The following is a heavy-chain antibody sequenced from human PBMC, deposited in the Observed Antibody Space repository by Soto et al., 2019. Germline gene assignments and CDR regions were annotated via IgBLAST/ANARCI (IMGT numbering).Heavy chain of an antibody. V-gene: IGHV4-59*01. CDR3: ARVRYSSGWDYYYYGMDV. Sequence: SATLSLTCTVSGGSISSYYWSWIRQPPGKGLEWIGYIYYSGSTNYNPSLKSRVTISVDTSKNQFSLKLSSVTAADTAVYYCARVRYSSGWDYYYYGMDVWGQGTTVT. CDR2: IYYSGST. J-gene: IGHJ6*02. D-gene: IGHD6-19*01. CDR1: GGSISSYY.